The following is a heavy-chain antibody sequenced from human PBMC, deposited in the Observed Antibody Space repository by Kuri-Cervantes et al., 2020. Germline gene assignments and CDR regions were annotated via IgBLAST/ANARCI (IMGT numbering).Heavy chain of an antibody. CDR2: IIPIFGTA. CDR3: AREGYCSSTSCYAGDYNWFDP. J-gene: IGHJ5*02. D-gene: IGHD2-2*01. V-gene: IGHV1-69*13. CDR1: GGTLSRYA. Sequence: SVKVSCKASGGTLSRYAISWVRQAPGQGLEWMGGIIPIFGTANYAQKFQGRVTITADESTSTAYMELSSLRSEDTAVYYCAREGYCSSTSCYAGDYNWFDPWGQGTLVTVSS.